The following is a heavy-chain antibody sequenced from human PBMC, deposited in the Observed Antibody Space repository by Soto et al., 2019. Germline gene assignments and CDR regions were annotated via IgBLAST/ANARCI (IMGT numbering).Heavy chain of an antibody. V-gene: IGHV1-2*04. Sequence: QVQLVQSGAEVKKPGASVKVSCKASGYTFTGYYMHWVRQAPGQGLEWMGWINPNSGGTNYAQKFQGWVTMTRDTSISTAYMELSRLRSDDTAVYYCARGPHSPPYCSSTSCYCDYWGQGTLVTVSS. CDR1: GYTFTGYY. D-gene: IGHD2-2*01. CDR3: ARGPHSPPYCSSTSCYCDY. J-gene: IGHJ4*02. CDR2: INPNSGGT.